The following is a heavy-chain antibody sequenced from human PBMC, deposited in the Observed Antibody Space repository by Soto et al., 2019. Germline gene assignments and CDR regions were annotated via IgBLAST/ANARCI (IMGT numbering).Heavy chain of an antibody. D-gene: IGHD3-22*01. CDR2: INHSGST. V-gene: IGHV4-34*01. J-gene: IGHJ3*02. CDR1: GGSFSGYY. CDR3: ARGLGITMIVVADDAFDI. Sequence: SETLSLTCAVYGGSFSGYYWSWIRQPPGKGLEWIGEINHSGSTNYNPSPKSRVTISVDTSKNQFSLKLSSVTAADTAVYYCARGLGITMIVVADDAFDIWGQGTMVTVSS.